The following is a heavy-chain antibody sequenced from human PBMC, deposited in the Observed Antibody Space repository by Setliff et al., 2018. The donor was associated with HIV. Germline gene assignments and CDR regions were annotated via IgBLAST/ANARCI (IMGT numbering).Heavy chain of an antibody. CDR3: AGDSNNVRWFYF. V-gene: IGHV4-4*02. CDR1: GGSISSFNW. CDR2: INHCGST. D-gene: IGHD1-20*01. Sequence: SETLSLTCDVSGGSISSFNWWSWVRQSPGKGLEWIGEINHCGSTYYNPSLKSRVTISRDTSKSQFSLKLSSVTAADTAVYYCAGDSNNVRWFYFWGQGTLVTVSS. J-gene: IGHJ5*01.